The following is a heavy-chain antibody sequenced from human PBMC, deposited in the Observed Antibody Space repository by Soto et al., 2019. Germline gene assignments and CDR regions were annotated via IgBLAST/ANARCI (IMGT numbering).Heavy chain of an antibody. Sequence: SETLSLTCTVSGGSISSFYWSWIRQPPGKGLEWIGYVYYTGSTSYNPSLKRRVTFSADSSRGQFSLRLNSVTAADAAVYYCARTVLGPDLLADSFVDYYYYMDVWGQGTTVTVSS. D-gene: IGHD3-9*01. J-gene: IGHJ6*03. CDR1: GGSISSFY. CDR2: VYYTGST. CDR3: ARTVLGPDLLADSFVDYYYYMDV. V-gene: IGHV4-59*08.